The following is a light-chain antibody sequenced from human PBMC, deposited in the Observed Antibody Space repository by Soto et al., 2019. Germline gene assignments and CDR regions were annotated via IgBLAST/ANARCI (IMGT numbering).Light chain of an antibody. V-gene: IGKV1-39*01. J-gene: IGKJ1*01. CDR3: QHYNSYSEA. Sequence: DIQMTQSPSSLSASVGDRVTIPCRASQSISSYLNWYQHKPGKAPKLLIYTASSLQSGVPSRFSGSESRTDFTLTISSLQPEDFATYYCQHYNSYSEAFGQGTKVDIK. CDR2: TAS. CDR1: QSISSY.